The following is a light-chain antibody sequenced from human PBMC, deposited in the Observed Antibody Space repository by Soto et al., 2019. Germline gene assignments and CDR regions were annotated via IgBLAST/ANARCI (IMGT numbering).Light chain of an antibody. J-gene: IGLJ2*01. Sequence: QSALTQPASVSGSPGQSITISCTGTSSDVAGYNHVSWYQHHPGKAPKLMIYEVTKRPSGVSNRFSGSKSGDTASLTISGLQAEDEADYYCSSYTSSSTLVFGGGTKVTVL. V-gene: IGLV2-14*01. CDR3: SSYTSSSTLV. CDR1: SSDVAGYNH. CDR2: EVT.